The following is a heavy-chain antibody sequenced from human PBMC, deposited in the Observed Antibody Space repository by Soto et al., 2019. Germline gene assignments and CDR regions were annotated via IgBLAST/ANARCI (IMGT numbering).Heavy chain of an antibody. CDR3: AKSVYNWNDGFFDY. Sequence: QVQLVESGGGVVQPGRSLRLSCAASGFTFSSYGMHWVRQAPGKGLEWVAVISYDGINKYYADSVEGRFTISRDNSKNTLYLQMNSLRAEDTAVYYCAKSVYNWNDGFFDYWGQGTLVTVSS. D-gene: IGHD1-1*01. V-gene: IGHV3-30*18. CDR2: ISYDGINK. J-gene: IGHJ4*02. CDR1: GFTFSSYG.